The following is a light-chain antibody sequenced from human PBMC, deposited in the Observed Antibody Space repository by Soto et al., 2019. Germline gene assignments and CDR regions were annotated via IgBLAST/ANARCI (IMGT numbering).Light chain of an antibody. CDR3: QQYASSPLT. J-gene: IGKJ4*01. CDR2: GAS. V-gene: IGKV3-20*01. CDR1: QSVRSNY. Sequence: DIELTQSPCTLSLSSGERATLSCRASQSVRSNYLAWYQQKPGQAPRLLIYGASSRATGIPDRFGGSGSGTDFTLTISRLEPEDFAVYYCQQYASSPLTFGGGTKVETK.